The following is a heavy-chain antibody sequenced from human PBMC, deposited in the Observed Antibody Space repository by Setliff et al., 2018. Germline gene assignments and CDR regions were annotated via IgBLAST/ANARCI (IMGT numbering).Heavy chain of an antibody. CDR3: GRVGNWNFFDF. D-gene: IGHD1-1*01. Sequence: SETLSLTCAVSGYSISNIYYWGWIRQPPGKGLEWIATIRHSGSTNYNPSLKSRATISVDTSKNQFSLKVSSVTAADTAVYYCGRVGNWNFFDFWGQGTLVTVSS. CDR1: GYSISNIYY. V-gene: IGHV4-38-2*01. J-gene: IGHJ4*02. CDR2: IRHSGST.